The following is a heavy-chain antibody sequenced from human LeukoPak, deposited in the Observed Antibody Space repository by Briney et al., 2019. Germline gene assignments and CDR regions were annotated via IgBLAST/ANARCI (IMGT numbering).Heavy chain of an antibody. CDR3: AKGSLSSSWSDYFDY. CDR2: ISYDGSNK. Sequence: PGGSLRLSCAASGFTFSSYGMHWVRQAPGKGLEWVAVISYDGSNKYYADSVKGRFTISRDNSKNTLYLQMNSLRAEDTAVYYCAKGSLSSSWSDYFDYWGQGTLVTVSS. D-gene: IGHD6-13*01. V-gene: IGHV3-30*18. CDR1: GFTFSSYG. J-gene: IGHJ4*02.